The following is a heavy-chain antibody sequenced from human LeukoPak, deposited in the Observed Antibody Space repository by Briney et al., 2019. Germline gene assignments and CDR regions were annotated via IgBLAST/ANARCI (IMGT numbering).Heavy chain of an antibody. CDR1: GGSISSYY. CDR2: IFYSGNT. D-gene: IGHD3-16*01. CDR3: ARQGGMTLYYFDY. Sequence: SETLSLTCTVYGGSISSYYWGWIRQPPGKGLEWIGYIFYSGNTDYNPSLKSRVTISVDTSKNQFSLKLSSVTAADTAVYYCARQGGMTLYYFDYWGQGTLVTVSS. J-gene: IGHJ4*02. V-gene: IGHV4-59*08.